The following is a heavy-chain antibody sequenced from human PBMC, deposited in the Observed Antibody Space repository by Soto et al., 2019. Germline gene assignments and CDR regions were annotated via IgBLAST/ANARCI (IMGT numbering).Heavy chain of an antibody. CDR2: IFHDGTA. V-gene: IGHV4-4*02. Sequence: SETLSLTCAVSGVSISSGNWWTWVRQTPQRGLEYIGEIFHDGTANYYPSFERRVAISVDTSKNQFSLKLTSVTAADTDIYFCARLVYDTRLNYMYFDFWGQGALVTVSS. CDR3: ARLVYDTRLNYMYFDF. D-gene: IGHD2-8*01. J-gene: IGHJ4*02. CDR1: GVSISSGNW.